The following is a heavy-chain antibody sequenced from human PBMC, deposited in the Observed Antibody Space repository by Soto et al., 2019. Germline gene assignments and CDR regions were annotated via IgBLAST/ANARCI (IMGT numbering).Heavy chain of an antibody. CDR1: GFTFSSYA. CDR2: ITGSGSNT. Sequence: EVQLLESGGGLVQPGGSLRLSCTASGFTFSSYAMTWVRRAPGKGLEWVSSITGSGSNTYYADSVKGRFTISRDISKNTLYLQMNSLRAEDTALYYCAKMDSGSNVGIFHSWGQGTLVTVSS. CDR3: AKMDSGSNVGIFHS. J-gene: IGHJ4*02. V-gene: IGHV3-23*01. D-gene: IGHD1-26*01.